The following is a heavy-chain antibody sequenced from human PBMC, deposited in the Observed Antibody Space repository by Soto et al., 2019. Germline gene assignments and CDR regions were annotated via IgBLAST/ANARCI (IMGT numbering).Heavy chain of an antibody. J-gene: IGHJ4*02. D-gene: IGHD5-18*01. V-gene: IGHV3-21*01. CDR1: GFTFSSYN. Sequence: EEQLVESGGGLVKPGGSLRLSCSASGFTFSSYNMNWVRQPPGKGLEWVASISASGSIYYADSMKGRYTISRDNAKNSQYLKMNSLRAEDTAGYYCARDDGGYSSGRRQYHFDSWGQGTLVTVSS. CDR2: ISASGSI. CDR3: ARDDGGYSSGRRQYHFDS.